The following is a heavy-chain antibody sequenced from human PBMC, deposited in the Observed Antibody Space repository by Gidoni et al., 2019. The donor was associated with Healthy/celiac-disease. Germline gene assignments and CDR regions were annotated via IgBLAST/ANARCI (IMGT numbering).Heavy chain of an antibody. CDR1: GYTFTSYG. J-gene: IGHJ6*02. CDR3: ARDLGAIFGVVTTYLERRGMDV. D-gene: IGHD3-3*01. CDR2: ISAYNGNT. V-gene: IGHV1-18*01. Sequence: QVQLVQSGAEVKKPGASVTVSCKASGYTFTSYGISWVRQAPGQGLEWMGWISAYNGNTNYAQKLQGRVTMTTDTSTSTAYMELRSLRSDDTAVYYCARDLGAIFGVVTTYLERRGMDVWGQGTTVTVSS.